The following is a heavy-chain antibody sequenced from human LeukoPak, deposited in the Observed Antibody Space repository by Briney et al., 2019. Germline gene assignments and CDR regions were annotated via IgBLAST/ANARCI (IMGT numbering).Heavy chain of an antibody. J-gene: IGHJ6*03. D-gene: IGHD4-17*01. CDR3: ARDQTVTTSYYYYYMDV. CDR2: ISAYNGNT. Sequence: GASVKVSCKASGYTFTSYGISWVRQAPGQGLEWMGWISAYNGNTNYAQKLRGRVTMTTDTSTSTAYMELRSLRSDDTAVYYCARDQTVTTSYYYYYMDVWGKGTTVTVSS. CDR1: GYTFTSYG. V-gene: IGHV1-18*01.